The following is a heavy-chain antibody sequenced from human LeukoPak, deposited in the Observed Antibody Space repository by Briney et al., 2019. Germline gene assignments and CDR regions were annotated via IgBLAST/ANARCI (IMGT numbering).Heavy chain of an antibody. Sequence: ASVKVSCKASGYTFTGYYMHWVRQAPGQGLEWMGWMNPNSGGTNYAQKFQGRVTMTRDTSISTAYMELSRLRSDDTAVYYCARLDVAAQLLVDWGQGNLVTVPS. CDR1: GYTFTGYY. CDR3: ARLDVAAQLLVD. D-gene: IGHD6-6*01. CDR2: MNPNSGGT. J-gene: IGHJ4*02. V-gene: IGHV1-2*02.